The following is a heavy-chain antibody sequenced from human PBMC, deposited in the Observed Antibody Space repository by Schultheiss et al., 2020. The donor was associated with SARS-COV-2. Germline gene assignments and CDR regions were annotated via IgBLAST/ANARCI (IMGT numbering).Heavy chain of an antibody. D-gene: IGHD6-25*01. J-gene: IGHJ2*01. Sequence: GGSLRLSCAAPGFTFSTYALHWVRQAPGKGLEWVANIKQDGSEKYYVDSVKGRFTISRDNAKNSLYLQMNSLRVEDTAVYYCARDGSGGWHFDLWGRGTLVTVSS. CDR2: IKQDGSEK. V-gene: IGHV3-7*01. CDR3: ARDGSGGWHFDL. CDR1: GFTFSTYA.